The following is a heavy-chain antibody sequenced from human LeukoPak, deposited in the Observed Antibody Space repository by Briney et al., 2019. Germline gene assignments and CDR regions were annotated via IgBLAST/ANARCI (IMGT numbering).Heavy chain of an antibody. CDR1: GYTFTGYY. CDR3: ARDLTLYCSGGSCFHDLYYFDH. V-gene: IGHV1-2*02. J-gene: IGHJ4*02. D-gene: IGHD2-15*01. CDR2: INPNSGGT. Sequence: ASVKVSCKASGYTFTGYYMHWVRQAPGQGLEWMGWINPNSGGTNYAQKFQGRVTMTRDTSISTAYMELSRLRSDDTAVYYCARDLTLYCSGGSCFHDLYYFDHWGQGTLVTVSS.